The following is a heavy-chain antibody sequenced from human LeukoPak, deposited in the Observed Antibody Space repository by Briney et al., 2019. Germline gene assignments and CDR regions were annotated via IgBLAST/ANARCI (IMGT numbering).Heavy chain of an antibody. CDR2: IYYSGST. CDR3: AREGTWRGYYIIDY. CDR1: GGSISSGVYY. D-gene: IGHD3-3*01. V-gene: IGHV4-31*03. Sequence: PSETLSLTCTVSGGSISSGVYYWSWIRQPPGKGLEWIGYIYYSGSTYYNPSLKSRVTISVDRSKNQFSLKLSSVTAADTAVYYCAREGTWRGYYIIDYWGQGTLVTVSS. J-gene: IGHJ4*02.